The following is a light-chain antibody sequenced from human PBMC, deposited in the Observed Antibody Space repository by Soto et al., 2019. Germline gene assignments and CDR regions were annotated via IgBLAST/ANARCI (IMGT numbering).Light chain of an antibody. CDR3: QQNFRPPWT. J-gene: IGKJ1*01. CDR1: QDISGY. Sequence: DIQMTQSPSSLSASVGDTVTVTCRASQDISGYLSWYQHKPGAAPSVLIFATSRLQPGVPSRFRGRGSGTTFTLTISGLQPEDFATYYCQQNFRPPWTFGQGTTLEI. V-gene: IGKV1-39*01. CDR2: ATS.